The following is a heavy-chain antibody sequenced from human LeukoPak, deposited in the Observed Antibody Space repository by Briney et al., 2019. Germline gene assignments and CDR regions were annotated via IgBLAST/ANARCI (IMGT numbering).Heavy chain of an antibody. CDR1: GYSLIDLN. J-gene: IGHJ5*02. CDR2: FDPKEGET. V-gene: IGHV1-24*01. D-gene: IGHD2-2*01. Sequence: ASVKVSCKVSGYSLIDLNMHWVRQAPGEGLEWMGGFDPKEGETIYAPKFQGRVIMTEDTSTDTAYMELSGLRSEDTAVYYCTTPLGYCVSTNCYIRFDPWGQGTLVTVSS. CDR3: TTPLGYCVSTNCYIRFDP.